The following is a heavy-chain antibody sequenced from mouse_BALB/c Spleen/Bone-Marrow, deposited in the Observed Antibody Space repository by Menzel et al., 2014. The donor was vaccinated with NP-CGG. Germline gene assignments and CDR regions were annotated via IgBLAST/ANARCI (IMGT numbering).Heavy chain of an antibody. CDR2: IDPYNGGP. CDR3: ARGRSYYFDY. J-gene: IGHJ2*01. V-gene: IGHV1S135*01. CDR1: GYAFASYN. Sequence: EVQVAESGPELVKPGASVKVSCKASGYAFASYNMHWVKQSHGKSLEWIGYIDPYNGGPRYNQIFKDKATLTVDKSSSTAYMHLNRLTSEDSAVFYCARGRSYYFDYWGQGTTLTVSS.